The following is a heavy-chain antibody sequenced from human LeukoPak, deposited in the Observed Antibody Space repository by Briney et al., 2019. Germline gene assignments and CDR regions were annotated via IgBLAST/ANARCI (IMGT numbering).Heavy chain of an antibody. V-gene: IGHV3-20*04. CDR3: AKESIITDSQTDY. CDR2: INWNGGST. CDR1: GFTFDDYG. D-gene: IGHD3-10*01. J-gene: IGHJ4*02. Sequence: GGSLRLSCAASGFTFDDYGMSWVRQAPGKGLEWVSGINWNGGSTGYADSVKGRFTISRDNSKNTLYLQMNSLRAEDTAVYYCAKESIITDSQTDYWGQGTLVTVSS.